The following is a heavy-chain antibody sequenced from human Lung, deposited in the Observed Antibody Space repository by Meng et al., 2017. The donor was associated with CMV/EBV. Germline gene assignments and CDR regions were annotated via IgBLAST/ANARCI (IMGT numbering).Heavy chain of an antibody. CDR2: IPHRGSS. Sequence: FRGPRPPLVKPSETLSLTCAVSGDPITNHNWWAWVRQPPGKGLEWIGEIPHRGSSAYNPSLKSRVSMSIDKSKNQFSLKLTSVTAADTAVYHCLRRSGGSVWGQGTLVTVSS. V-gene: IGHV4-4*02. CDR1: GDPITNHNW. D-gene: IGHD3-10*01. J-gene: IGHJ1*01. CDR3: LRRSGGSV.